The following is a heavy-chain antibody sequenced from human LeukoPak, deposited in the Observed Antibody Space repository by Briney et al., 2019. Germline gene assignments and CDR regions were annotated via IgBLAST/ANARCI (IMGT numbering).Heavy chain of an antibody. Sequence: GGSLRLSCAASGFIFSSYSMNWVRQAPGKGLEWVSSISSSSSYIYYADSVKGRFTISRDNAKNSLYLQMNSLRAEDTAVYYCARDYDILTGYYYYGMDVWGQGTTVTVSS. CDR3: ARDYDILTGYYYYGMDV. D-gene: IGHD3-9*01. V-gene: IGHV3-21*01. CDR2: ISSSSSYI. CDR1: GFIFSSYS. J-gene: IGHJ6*02.